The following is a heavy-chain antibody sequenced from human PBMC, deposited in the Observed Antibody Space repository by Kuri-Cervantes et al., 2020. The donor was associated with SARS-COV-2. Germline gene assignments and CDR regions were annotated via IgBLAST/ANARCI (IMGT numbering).Heavy chain of an antibody. D-gene: IGHD5-24*01. CDR1: GGSFRGYY. V-gene: IGHV4-34*01. J-gene: IGHJ4*02. Sequence: SQTLSLTCAIYGGSFRGYYWSWIRQPPGKGLEWIGEINHSGSTNYNPPLKSRVTISVDTSKNQFSLKLSSVTAADTAVYYCARSNKRWLQLRVFDYWGQGTLVTVSS. CDR3: ARSNKRWLQLRVFDY. CDR2: INHSGST.